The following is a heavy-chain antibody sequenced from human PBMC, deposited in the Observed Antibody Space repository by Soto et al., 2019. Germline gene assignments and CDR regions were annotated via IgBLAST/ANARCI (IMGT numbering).Heavy chain of an antibody. J-gene: IGHJ4*02. Sequence: SVKVSCKASGGTFSSYTISWVRQAPGQGLEWMGRIIPILGIANYAQKFQGRVTITADKSTSTAYMELSSLRSEDTAVYYCVSSDCSGGSCYSGMFDYWGQGTLVTVSS. CDR1: GGTFSSYT. CDR3: VSSDCSGGSCYSGMFDY. CDR2: IIPILGIA. V-gene: IGHV1-69*02. D-gene: IGHD2-15*01.